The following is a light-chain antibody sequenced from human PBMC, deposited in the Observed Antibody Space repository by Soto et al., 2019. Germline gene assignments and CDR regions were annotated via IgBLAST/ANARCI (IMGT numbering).Light chain of an antibody. V-gene: IGLV2-23*02. Sequence: QSVLTQPASVSGSPGQSITISCTGTSSDVGSYNLVSWYQQHPGKAPKLMIYEVSKRPSGVSNRFSGSKSGNTASLPISGLQAEDEADYYCCSYAGSSTSVFGGGTKLTVL. J-gene: IGLJ2*01. CDR3: CSYAGSSTSV. CDR1: SSDVGSYNL. CDR2: EVS.